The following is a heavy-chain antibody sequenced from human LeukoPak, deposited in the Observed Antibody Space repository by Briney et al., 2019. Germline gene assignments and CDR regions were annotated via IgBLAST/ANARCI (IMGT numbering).Heavy chain of an antibody. V-gene: IGHV4-34*01. Sequence: SETLSLTCTVSGGSISSYYWSWIRQPPGRGLEWIGEIRHSGSTNYNPSLKSRDTISVDTSKNQFSLKLSSVTAADTAVYYCARGGVFSSGWSSSFDYWGQGTLVTVSS. D-gene: IGHD6-19*01. CDR2: IRHSGST. J-gene: IGHJ4*02. CDR1: GGSISSYY. CDR3: ARGGVFSSGWSSSFDY.